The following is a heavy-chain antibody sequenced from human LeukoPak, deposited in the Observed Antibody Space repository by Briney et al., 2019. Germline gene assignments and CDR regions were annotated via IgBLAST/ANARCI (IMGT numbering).Heavy chain of an antibody. CDR3: ARAGGAGYCSSTSCSGAWDYYYMDV. CDR1: GYTFTSYY. J-gene: IGHJ6*03. CDR2: INPSGGST. Sequence: GASVKVSCKASGYTFTSYYMHWVRQAPGQGLEWMGIINPSGGSTSYAQKFQGRVTMTRDTSTSTVYMELSSLRSEDTAVYYCARAGGAGYCSSTSCSGAWDYYYMDVWGKGTTVTVSS. V-gene: IGHV1-46*01. D-gene: IGHD2-2*01.